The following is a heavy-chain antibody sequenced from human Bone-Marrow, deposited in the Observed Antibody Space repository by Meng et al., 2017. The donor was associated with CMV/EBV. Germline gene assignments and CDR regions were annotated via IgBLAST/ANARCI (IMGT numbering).Heavy chain of an antibody. CDR3: ARVDYGGNWEFDY. CDR2: IYYSGST. V-gene: IGHV4-59*01. Sequence: SETLSLTCTVSGGSISSYYWSWIRQPPGKGLEWIGYIYYSGSTNYNPSLKSRVTISVDTSKNQFSLKLSSVTAADTAVYYCARVDYGGNWEFDYWGQGTRVTISS. D-gene: IGHD4-23*01. CDR1: GGSISSYY. J-gene: IGHJ4*02.